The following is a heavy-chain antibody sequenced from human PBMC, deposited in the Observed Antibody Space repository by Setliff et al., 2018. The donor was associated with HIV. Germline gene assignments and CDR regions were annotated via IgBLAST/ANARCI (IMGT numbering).Heavy chain of an antibody. V-gene: IGHV4-61*09. CDR2: IYTSGST. Sequence: SETLSLTCTVSGGSISSGSYYWSWIRQPAGKGLEWIGHIYTSGSTNYNPSLKSRVTISVDTSKNQFSLKLSSVTAADTAVYYCARHRDPPGTSWIYYYYYMDLWGEGTTVTVSS. D-gene: IGHD6-13*01. CDR3: ARHRDPPGTSWIYYYYYMDL. J-gene: IGHJ6*03. CDR1: GGSISSGSYY.